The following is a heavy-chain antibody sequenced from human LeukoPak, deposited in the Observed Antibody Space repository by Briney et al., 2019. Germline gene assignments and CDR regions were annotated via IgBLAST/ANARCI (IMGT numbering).Heavy chain of an antibody. V-gene: IGHV3-21*01. J-gene: IGHJ6*02. Sequence: GGSLRLSCAASGFTFSSYSMNWVRQAPGKGLEWVSSISSSSSYIYYADSVKGRFTISRDNAKNSLYLQMNSLRAEDTAVYYCARDHYYGLGSRGMDVWGQGTTVTVSS. CDR1: GFTFSSYS. CDR2: ISSSSSYI. CDR3: ARDHYYGLGSRGMDV. D-gene: IGHD3-10*01.